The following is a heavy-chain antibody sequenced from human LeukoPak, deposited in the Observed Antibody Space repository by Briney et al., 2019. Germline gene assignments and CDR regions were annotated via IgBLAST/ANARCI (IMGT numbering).Heavy chain of an antibody. Sequence: ASVKVSCKASGGTFSSYAISWVRQAPGQGLEWMGGIIPIFGTANYAQKFQGRVTITADESTSTAYMELSSLRSEDTAAYYCARSAVAGFFDYWGQGTLVTVSS. V-gene: IGHV1-69*13. CDR2: IIPIFGTA. CDR1: GGTFSSYA. CDR3: ARSAVAGFFDY. J-gene: IGHJ4*02. D-gene: IGHD6-19*01.